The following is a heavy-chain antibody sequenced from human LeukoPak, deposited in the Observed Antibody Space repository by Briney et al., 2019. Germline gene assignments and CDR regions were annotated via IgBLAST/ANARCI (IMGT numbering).Heavy chain of an antibody. V-gene: IGHV3-30*02. D-gene: IGHD3-10*01. Sequence: GGSLRLPCAASGFTFSNHGMHWVRQAPGKGLEWEALIRFDGSHKYYADSVKGRFTISRDNSKSTLYLQMNSLRAEDTAVYYCSKDLTSDFGGDFDPWGQGTLVTVSS. CDR2: IRFDGSHK. CDR1: GFTFSNHG. J-gene: IGHJ5*02. CDR3: SKDLTSDFGGDFDP.